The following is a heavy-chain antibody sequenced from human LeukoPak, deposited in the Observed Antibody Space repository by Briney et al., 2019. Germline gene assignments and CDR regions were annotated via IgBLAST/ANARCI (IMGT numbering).Heavy chain of an antibody. CDR3: AREVVAGTYYYGMDV. Sequence: GGSLRLSCAASGFTFSDYYMSWIRQAPGKGLEWVSYISSSDSTMYYADSVKGRFTISRDNARNSLYLQMNSLRAEDTAVYYCAREVVAGTYYYGMDVWGRGTTVTVSS. J-gene: IGHJ6*02. CDR1: GFTFSDYY. D-gene: IGHD1-1*01. V-gene: IGHV3-11*04. CDR2: ISSSDSTM.